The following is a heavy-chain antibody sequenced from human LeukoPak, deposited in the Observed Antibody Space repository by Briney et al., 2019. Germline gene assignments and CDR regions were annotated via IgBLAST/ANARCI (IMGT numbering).Heavy chain of an antibody. V-gene: IGHV3-7*01. CDR1: GFTFSSYW. D-gene: IGHD6-13*01. CDR3: AREPSYSSSWYTSCDY. J-gene: IGHJ4*02. Sequence: GGSLRLSCAASGFTFSSYWMSWFRQAPGKGLEWVANIKQDGSEKYYVDSVKGRFTISRDNAKNSLYLQMNSLRAEDTAVYYCAREPSYSSSWYTSCDYWGQGTLVTVSS. CDR2: IKQDGSEK.